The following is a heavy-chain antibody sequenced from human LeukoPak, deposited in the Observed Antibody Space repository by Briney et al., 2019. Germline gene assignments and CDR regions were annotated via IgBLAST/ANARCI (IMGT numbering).Heavy chain of an antibody. V-gene: IGHV3-21*01. CDR2: ICSGSNYI. CDR3: AREHVTIFGVVKDPLGY. Sequence: GGSLRLSCAASGFIFSSYSMNWVRQAPGKGLEWVSSICSGSNYIYYADSVKGRFSISRDNSKNSLYLQMNSLRAEDTAVYYCAREHVTIFGVVKDPLGYWGQGTLVTVSS. D-gene: IGHD3-3*01. J-gene: IGHJ4*02. CDR1: GFIFSSYS.